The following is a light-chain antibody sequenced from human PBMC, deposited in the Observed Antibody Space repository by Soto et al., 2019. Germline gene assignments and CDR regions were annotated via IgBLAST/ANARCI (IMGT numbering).Light chain of an antibody. Sequence: QPVLTQPPSVSGAPGQRVTISCTGSSSNIGAGYDVHWYQQLPGTAPKLLIYGNSNRPSGVPDRFSGSKSGTSASLAITGLQAEDEADYYCQSHDSSLVVFGGGTKLTVL. CDR2: GNS. V-gene: IGLV1-40*01. J-gene: IGLJ2*01. CDR1: SSNIGAGYD. CDR3: QSHDSSLVV.